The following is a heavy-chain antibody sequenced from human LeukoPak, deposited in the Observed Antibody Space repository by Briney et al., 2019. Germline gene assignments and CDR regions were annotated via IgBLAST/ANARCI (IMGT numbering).Heavy chain of an antibody. Sequence: GASVKVSCKASGYTFTGYYMHWVRQAPGQGLEWMGWINPNSGGTNYAQKFQGRVTMTRDTSISTAYMELSRLRSDDTAVYYCARVALRYCSGGSCDAEYFQHWGQGTLVTVSS. CDR3: ARVALRYCSGGSCDAEYFQH. V-gene: IGHV1-2*02. J-gene: IGHJ1*01. CDR1: GYTFTGYY. D-gene: IGHD2-15*01. CDR2: INPNSGGT.